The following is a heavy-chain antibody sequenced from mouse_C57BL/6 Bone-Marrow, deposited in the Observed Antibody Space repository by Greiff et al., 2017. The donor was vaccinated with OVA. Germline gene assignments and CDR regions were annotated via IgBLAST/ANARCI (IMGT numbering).Heavy chain of an antibody. CDR3: ARRPVYLYYAMDY. V-gene: IGHV1-42*01. D-gene: IGHD5-1*01. J-gene: IGHJ4*01. CDR1: GYSFTGYY. CDR2: INPSTGGT. Sequence: VHVKQSGPELVKPGASVKISCKASGYSFTGYYMNWVKQSPEKSLEWIGEINPSTGGTTYNQKFKAKATLTVDKSSSTAYMQLKSLTSEDSAVYYCARRPVYLYYAMDYWGQGTSVTVSS.